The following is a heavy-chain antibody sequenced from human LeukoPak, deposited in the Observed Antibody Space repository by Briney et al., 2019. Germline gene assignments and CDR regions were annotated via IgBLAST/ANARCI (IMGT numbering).Heavy chain of an antibody. CDR2: ISDSGGSR. Sequence: GGSLRLSCAASGFTVSSTYMSWVRQAPGKGLEWVSGISDSGGSRHFADSVKGRFTISRDNSKNSLYLQMNSLRAEDTAVYYCAKGPKKQMVGSRGYYFDFWGQGTLVTVSS. CDR1: GFTVSSTY. D-gene: IGHD6-13*01. V-gene: IGHV3-23*01. CDR3: AKGPKKQMVGSRGYYFDF. J-gene: IGHJ4*02.